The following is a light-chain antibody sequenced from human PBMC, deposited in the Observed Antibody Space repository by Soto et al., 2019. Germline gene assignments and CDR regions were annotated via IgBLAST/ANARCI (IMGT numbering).Light chain of an antibody. CDR1: SSNIENNF. Sequence: QSVLTQPPSVSAAPGQKVTISCSGSSSNIENNFVSWYQQLPGTAPKLLIYDNNKRPSGIPDRFSGSKSGTSATLGITGLQTGDEAEYYCGTWDNSLSAGVFGGGTKLTVL. CDR3: GTWDNSLSAGV. CDR2: DNN. V-gene: IGLV1-51*01. J-gene: IGLJ2*01.